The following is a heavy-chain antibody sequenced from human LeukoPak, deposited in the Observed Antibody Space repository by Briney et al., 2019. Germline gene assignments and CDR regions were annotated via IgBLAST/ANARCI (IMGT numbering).Heavy chain of an antibody. D-gene: IGHD3-10*01. Sequence: ASVKVSCKASGYTFTSYAMHWVRQAPGQRLEWMGWISAGNGNTKYSQKFQGRVTITRDTSASTAYMELSSLRSEDTAVYYCARDTPRVGLLWFGEAYFDYWGQGTLVTVSS. J-gene: IGHJ4*02. CDR3: ARDTPRVGLLWFGEAYFDY. CDR1: GYTFTSYA. CDR2: ISAGNGNT. V-gene: IGHV1-3*01.